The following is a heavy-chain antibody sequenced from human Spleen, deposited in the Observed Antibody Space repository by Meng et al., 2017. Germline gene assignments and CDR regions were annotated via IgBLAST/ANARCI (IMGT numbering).Heavy chain of an antibody. J-gene: IGHJ4*02. CDR1: GYTFTSHG. V-gene: IGHV1-18*01. CDR2: ISGYNGDT. Sequence: ASVKVSCKASGYTFTSHGITWLRQAPGQGLEWMGWISGYNGDTSYAPNLQDRVTMTTDTTTSTAYMEGRSLRSDDAAVYYCARGMVRGVGVDYWGQGTLVTVSS. D-gene: IGHD3-10*01. CDR3: ARGMVRGVGVDY.